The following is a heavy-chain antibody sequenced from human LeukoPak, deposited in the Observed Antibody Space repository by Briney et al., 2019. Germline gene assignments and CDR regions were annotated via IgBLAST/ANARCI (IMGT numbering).Heavy chain of an antibody. CDR2: IWYDGSNI. J-gene: IGHJ4*02. Sequence: PGGSLRLSCAASGFTFSSYGMHWVRQAPGKGLEWVAVIWYDGSNIYYADSVKGRFTISRDNSKNTLYLQMNSLRAEDTAVYYCARADYDGGYFDYWGQGTLVTVSS. D-gene: IGHD4-17*01. V-gene: IGHV3-33*01. CDR1: GFTFSSYG. CDR3: ARADYDGGYFDY.